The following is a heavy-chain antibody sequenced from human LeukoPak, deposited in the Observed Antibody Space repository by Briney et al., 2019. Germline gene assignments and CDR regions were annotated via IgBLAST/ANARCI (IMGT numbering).Heavy chain of an antibody. CDR2: INPSGGGT. CDR3: AREGSGSLPHLDH. D-gene: IGHD3-10*01. Sequence: EASVKASCKASGYTFTSHYMQWVRLAPGQGLEWMGIINPSGGGTRYAQKFQGRVTMTRDTSTSTVYMELSSLRSEDTAVYYCAREGSGSLPHLDHWGQGTLVTVSS. CDR1: GYTFTSHY. V-gene: IGHV1-46*01. J-gene: IGHJ4*02.